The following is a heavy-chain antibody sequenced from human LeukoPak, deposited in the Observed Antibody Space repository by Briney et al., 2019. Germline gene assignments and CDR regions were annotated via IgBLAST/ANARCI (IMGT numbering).Heavy chain of an antibody. V-gene: IGHV4-59*08. CDR1: GGSISSYY. CDR3: ASRSPSSDSSGYPYYFDH. D-gene: IGHD3-22*01. Sequence: PSETLSLTCTVSGGSISSYYWSWIRQPPGKGLEWIGYIYYSGSTNYNPSLKSRVTISVDTSKNQFSLKLSSVTAADTAVYYCASRSPSSDSSGYPYYFDHWGQGTLVTVSS. CDR2: IYYSGST. J-gene: IGHJ4*02.